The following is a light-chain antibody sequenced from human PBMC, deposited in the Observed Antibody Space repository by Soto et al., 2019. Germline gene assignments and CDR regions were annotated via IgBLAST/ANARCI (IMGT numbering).Light chain of an antibody. CDR2: DAS. Sequence: EIVLTQSPGTLSLSPGERAILSCRASQSVSIDSLAWYRQKPGQAPRILVYDASSRATGIPDRFSGSGSGTDFTLTISRLEPADFSVYYCQQYGSAPRTFGQGTKVEIK. J-gene: IGKJ1*01. CDR3: QQYGSAPRT. CDR1: QSVSIDS. V-gene: IGKV3-20*01.